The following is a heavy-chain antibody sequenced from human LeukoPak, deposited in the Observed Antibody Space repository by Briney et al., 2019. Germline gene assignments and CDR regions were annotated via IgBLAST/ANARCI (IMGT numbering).Heavy chain of an antibody. J-gene: IGHJ4*02. CDR2: ISYDGSNK. CDR1: GFTFSSYA. CDR3: ARLYYFDY. V-gene: IGHV3-30-3*01. Sequence: GGSLRLSCAASGFTFSSYAMHWVRQAPGKGLEWVAVISYDGSNKYYADSVKGRFTIPRDNSKNTLYLQMNSLRAEDTAVYYCARLYYFDYWGQGTLVTVSS.